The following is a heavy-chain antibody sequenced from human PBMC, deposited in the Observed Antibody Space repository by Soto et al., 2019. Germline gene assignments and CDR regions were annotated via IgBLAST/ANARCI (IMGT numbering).Heavy chain of an antibody. CDR1: GGTFSNYG. CDR2: VVPLFGAA. D-gene: IGHD3-22*01. V-gene: IGHV1-69*01. CDR3: AREQHDPYDASGYYFNWFDP. J-gene: IGHJ5*02. Sequence: QVQLVQSGAEVKKPGSSVKVSCKASGGTFSNYGINWVRQAPGQGLEWMGGVVPLFGAANYAQKFQGRVTITADESTNLVYMQLSSLRSDDTAVYYCAREQHDPYDASGYYFNWFDPWGQGTLVTVSS.